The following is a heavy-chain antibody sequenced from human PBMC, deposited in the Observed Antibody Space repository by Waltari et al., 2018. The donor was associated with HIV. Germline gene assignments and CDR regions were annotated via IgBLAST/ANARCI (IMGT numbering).Heavy chain of an antibody. D-gene: IGHD3-3*01. CDR2: INHSGST. CDR3: AKCITIFGVVPHNYYGMDV. V-gene: IGHV4-34*01. Sequence: QVQLQQWGAGLLKPSETLSLTCAVYGGSFSGYYWSWIRQPPGKGLEWIGEINHSGSTNYNPSLKSRVTISVDTSKNQFSLKLSSVTAADTAVYYCAKCITIFGVVPHNYYGMDVWGQGTTVTVSS. J-gene: IGHJ6*02. CDR1: GGSFSGYY.